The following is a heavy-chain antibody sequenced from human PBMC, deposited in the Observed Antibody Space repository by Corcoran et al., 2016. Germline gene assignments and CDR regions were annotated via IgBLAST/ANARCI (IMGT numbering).Heavy chain of an antibody. D-gene: IGHD3-22*01. V-gene: IGHV3-74*01. CDR3: ARGRYYYDSSGYYFV. CDR1: GFTFSSYW. J-gene: IGHJ3*01. CDR2: INSDGSST. Sequence: EGQLVESGGGLVQPGGSLRLSCAASGFTFSSYWMYWVRQAPGKGLVCVSRINSDGSSTNYADSVKGRFTISRDNAKNTLYLQMNSLRAEDTAVYYCARGRYYYDSSGYYFVWGPGTMVTVSS.